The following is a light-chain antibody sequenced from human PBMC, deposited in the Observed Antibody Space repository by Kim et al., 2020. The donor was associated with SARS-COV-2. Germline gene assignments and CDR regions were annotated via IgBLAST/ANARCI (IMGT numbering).Light chain of an antibody. J-gene: IGLJ2*01. Sequence: APGEAASITGGGNNIGSKRVHWYQQKPGRAPVVVVYDDSDRPPGIPERFSGSNSGNTATLTISRVEAGDEADYYCQVWDSSSDHVVFGGGTQLTVL. V-gene: IGLV3-21*02. CDR3: QVWDSSSDHVV. CDR1: NIGSKR. CDR2: DDS.